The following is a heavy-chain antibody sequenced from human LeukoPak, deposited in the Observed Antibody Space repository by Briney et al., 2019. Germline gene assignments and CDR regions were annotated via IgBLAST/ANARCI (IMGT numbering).Heavy chain of an antibody. D-gene: IGHD2-21*02. CDR1: GFAVINNY. Sequence: SGGSLRLSCAASGFAVINNYMSWVRQAPGKGLEWVSVIYAAGTMYYADSVKGRFTVSRDSSKNTLFLQMNSLRDEDTAVYYCATDGLYCRGDCYLRDWGQGTLVTVSS. J-gene: IGHJ4*02. V-gene: IGHV3-53*01. CDR2: IYAAGTM. CDR3: ATDGLYCRGDCYLRD.